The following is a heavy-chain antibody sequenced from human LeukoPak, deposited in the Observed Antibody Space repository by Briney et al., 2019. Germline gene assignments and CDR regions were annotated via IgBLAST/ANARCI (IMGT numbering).Heavy chain of an antibody. CDR2: INWNGGST. V-gene: IGHV3-20*04. Sequence: GGSLRLSCAASGFTFGNYGMSWVRQAPGKGLEWVSGINWNGGSTGYADSVEGRFTISRDNAKNSQYLQMNSLRVEDTALYYCARAQTYGDSRLLLDYRGQGTLVTVSS. CDR3: ARAQTYGDSRLLLDY. CDR1: GFTFGNYG. J-gene: IGHJ4*02. D-gene: IGHD2-21*02.